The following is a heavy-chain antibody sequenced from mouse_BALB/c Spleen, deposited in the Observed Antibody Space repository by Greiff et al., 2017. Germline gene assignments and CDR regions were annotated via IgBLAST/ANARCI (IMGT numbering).Heavy chain of an antibody. CDR1: GYTFTSYW. D-gene: IGHD1-1*01. CDR3: AREGTTVVAPHYYAMDY. V-gene: IGHV1S41*01. CDR2: IAPGSGST. Sequence: DLVKPGASVKLSCKASGYTFTSYWINWIKQRPGQGLEWIGRIAPGSGSTYYNEMFKGKATLTVDTSSSTAYIQLSSLSSEDSAVYVCAREGTTVVAPHYYAMDYWGQGTSVTVSS. J-gene: IGHJ4*01.